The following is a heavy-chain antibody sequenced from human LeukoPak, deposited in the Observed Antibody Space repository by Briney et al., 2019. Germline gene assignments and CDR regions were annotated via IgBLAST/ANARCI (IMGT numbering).Heavy chain of an antibody. CDR1: GFTFGDYS. D-gene: IGHD1-26*01. CDR2: IRSKAYGGTT. CDR3: TRGGRATHDY. Sequence: GGSLRLSCTASGFTFGDYSMNWVRQAPGKGLEWVGFIRSKAYGGTTEYAASVKGRFTISRDDSKSIAYLQMNSLKTDDTAVYYCTRGGRATHDYWGQGTLVTVSS. J-gene: IGHJ4*02. V-gene: IGHV3-49*04.